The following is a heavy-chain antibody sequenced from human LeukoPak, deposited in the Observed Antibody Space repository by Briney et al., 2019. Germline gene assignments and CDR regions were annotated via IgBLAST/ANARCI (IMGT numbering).Heavy chain of an antibody. J-gene: IGHJ4*02. CDR3: ARVNSYARVDY. V-gene: IGHV4-61*01. Sequence: SETLSLTCTVSGGSVSSGSYYWSWIRQPPGKGLAWIGNIYYSGNTNYDPSLKSRVTISVDTSKNQFSLNLSSVIAADTAVYYCARVNSYARVDYWGQGTLVTVSS. CDR2: IYYSGNT. D-gene: IGHD5-18*01. CDR1: GGSVSSGSYY.